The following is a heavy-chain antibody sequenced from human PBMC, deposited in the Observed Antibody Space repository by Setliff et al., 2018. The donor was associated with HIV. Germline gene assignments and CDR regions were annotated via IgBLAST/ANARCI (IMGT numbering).Heavy chain of an antibody. CDR3: ARAHDYGDFLDAFDI. D-gene: IGHD4-17*01. CDR1: GGTFSSYA. V-gene: IGHV1-69*06. J-gene: IGHJ3*02. CDR2: IIPAFGTP. Sequence: SVKVSCKASGGTFSSYAISWVRQAPGQGLEWMARIIPAFGTPNYAQNFQGRVTITADKSTNTAYMELSSLRSEDTAVYFCARAHDYGDFLDAFDIWGQGTMVTV.